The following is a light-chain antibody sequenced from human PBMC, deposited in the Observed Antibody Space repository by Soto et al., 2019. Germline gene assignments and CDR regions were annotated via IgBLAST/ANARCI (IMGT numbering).Light chain of an antibody. CDR2: DVS. V-gene: IGLV2-14*03. CDR1: SSDVGAFNY. J-gene: IGLJ2*01. CDR3: CSHAGTYVV. Sequence: QSVLTQPASVSGSPGQAITISCSGTSSDVGAFNYVSWYQQHPGKAPKLMIYDVSNRPSGVSNRFSGSKSGNMAFLTISGLQAEDEADYYCCSHAGTYVVFGGGTKVTVL.